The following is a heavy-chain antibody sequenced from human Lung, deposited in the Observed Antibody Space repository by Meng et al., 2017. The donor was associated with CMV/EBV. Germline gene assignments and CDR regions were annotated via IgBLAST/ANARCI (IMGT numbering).Heavy chain of an antibody. CDR1: GFTFGSYG. V-gene: IGHV1-18*01. D-gene: IGHD2-15*01. J-gene: IGHJ4*02. Sequence: QVHLLQSGTEVKQPGASVRVACKASGFTFGSYGICWVRQAPGQGLEWMGWFVNYVDTYPAPKFQGRVTMTTDTHTNTAFMELRSLTSDDTAVYYCASGTPGRSYCDYWGQGTLVTVSS. CDR3: ASGTPGRSYCDY. CDR2: FVNYVDT.